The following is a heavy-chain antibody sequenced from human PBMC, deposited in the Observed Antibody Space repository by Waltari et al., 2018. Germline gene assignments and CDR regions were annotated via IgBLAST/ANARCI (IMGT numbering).Heavy chain of an antibody. Sequence: QVQLQESGPGLVKPSETLSLTCTVSGGSISSYYWSWIRQPPGKGLEWIGYIYYSGSTNYNPSLKSRVTISVDTSKNQFSLKLSSVTAADTAVYYCAIAAYYDILTGYYGVFDYWGQGTLVTVSS. J-gene: IGHJ4*02. D-gene: IGHD3-9*01. V-gene: IGHV4-59*01. CDR2: IYYSGST. CDR1: GGSISSYY. CDR3: AIAAYYDILTGYYGVFDY.